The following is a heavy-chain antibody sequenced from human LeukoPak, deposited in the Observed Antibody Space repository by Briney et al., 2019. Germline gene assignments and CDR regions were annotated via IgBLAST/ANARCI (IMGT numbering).Heavy chain of an antibody. Sequence: GGSLRLSCAASGFSFSSFGMHWVRQAPGKGLEWVAVIWYDGNKKCYADSVKGRFAISRDNSKNTLYLQMNSLTVEDTAVYFCVSPYSNTRSGMDVWGQGATVTVPS. CDR3: VSPYSNTRSGMDV. V-gene: IGHV3-33*01. J-gene: IGHJ6*02. CDR2: IWYDGNKK. D-gene: IGHD5-12*01. CDR1: GFSFSSFG.